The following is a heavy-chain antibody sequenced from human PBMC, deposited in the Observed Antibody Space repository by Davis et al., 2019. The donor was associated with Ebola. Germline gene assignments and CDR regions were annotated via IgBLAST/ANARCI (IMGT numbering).Heavy chain of an antibody. CDR2: IYYSGST. D-gene: IGHD4-11*01. Sequence: PSETLSLTCTVSGGSISSSSYYWSWIRQPPGKGLEWIGYIYYSGSTNYNPSLKSRVTISVDTSKNQFSLKLSSVTAADTAVYYCARSTVTAIVDYWGQGTLVTVSS. CDR1: GGSISSSSYY. J-gene: IGHJ4*02. V-gene: IGHV4-61*01. CDR3: ARSTVTAIVDY.